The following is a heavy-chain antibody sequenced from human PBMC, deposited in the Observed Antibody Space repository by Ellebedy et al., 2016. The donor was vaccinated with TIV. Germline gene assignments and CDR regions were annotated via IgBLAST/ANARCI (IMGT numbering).Heavy chain of an antibody. Sequence: SETLSLXXAVYGGSFSGYYWSWIRQPPGKGLEWIGEINHSGSTNYNPSLKSRVTISVDTSKNQFSLKLSSVTAADTAVYYAARAGLGYYYYYGMDVWGQGTTVTVSS. CDR3: ARAGLGYYYYYGMDV. D-gene: IGHD1-26*01. V-gene: IGHV4-34*01. J-gene: IGHJ6*02. CDR2: INHSGST. CDR1: GGSFSGYY.